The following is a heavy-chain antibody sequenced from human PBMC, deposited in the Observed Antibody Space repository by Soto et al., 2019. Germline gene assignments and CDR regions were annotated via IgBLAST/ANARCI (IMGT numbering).Heavy chain of an antibody. V-gene: IGHV4-59*01. J-gene: IGHJ6*03. Sequence: QVQLQESGPGLVKPSETLSLTCTVSGVSISSYYWSWIRQPPGKGLEWIVYIYYSGSTNYNPSIKSRLTISVDTSKNHFSLKLSAVTAADTAVYYCARSYKRYCSGGSCYSYYYYYMDVWGKGTTVTVSS. CDR2: IYYSGST. CDR1: GVSISSYY. CDR3: ARSYKRYCSGGSCYSYYYYYMDV. D-gene: IGHD2-15*01.